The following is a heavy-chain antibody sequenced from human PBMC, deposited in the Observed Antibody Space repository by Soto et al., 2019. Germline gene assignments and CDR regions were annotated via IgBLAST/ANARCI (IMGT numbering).Heavy chain of an antibody. CDR2: IYYSGST. V-gene: IGHV4-39*01. Sequence: SETLSLTCTVSGGSISSSSYYWGWIRQPPGKGLEWIGSIYYSGSTYYNPSLKSRVTISVDTSKNQFSLKLSSVTAADTAVYYCARRADIVVVPAAMLSNNWFDPWGQGTLVTVSS. D-gene: IGHD2-2*01. J-gene: IGHJ5*02. CDR3: ARRADIVVVPAAMLSNNWFDP. CDR1: GGSISSSSYY.